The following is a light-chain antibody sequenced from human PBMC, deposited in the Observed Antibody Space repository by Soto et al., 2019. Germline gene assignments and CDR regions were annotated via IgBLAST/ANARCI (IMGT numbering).Light chain of an antibody. CDR3: QHDGT. CDR2: ETS. Sequence: DIQMTQTPSTLSASVGDRVTITCRASQSIGSWLAWYQQKSGKAPKLLIYETSSLESGVTTRFSGSGSGTEFTLTIISLQPDDFATYYCQHDGTFXQGTKVDIK. J-gene: IGKJ1*01. CDR1: QSIGSW. V-gene: IGKV1-5*01.